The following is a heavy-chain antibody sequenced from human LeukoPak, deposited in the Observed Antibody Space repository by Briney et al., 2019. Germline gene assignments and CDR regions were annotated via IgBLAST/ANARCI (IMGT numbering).Heavy chain of an antibody. Sequence: SQTLSLTCAISGDSVSSNSAAWNWIRKSPSRGLEWLGRAYYRSKWYNHYAVSVKSRITINPDTCNNQFSLQLNCVTPEDTAVYYCARFSLWFGELEFDYWSQGTLVTVSS. V-gene: IGHV6-1*01. CDR2: AYYRSKWYN. D-gene: IGHD3-10*01. J-gene: IGHJ4*02. CDR1: GDSVSSNSAA. CDR3: ARFSLWFGELEFDY.